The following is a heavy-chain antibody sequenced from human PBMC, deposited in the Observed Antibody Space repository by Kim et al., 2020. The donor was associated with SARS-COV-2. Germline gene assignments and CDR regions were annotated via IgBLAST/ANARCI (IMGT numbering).Heavy chain of an antibody. CDR2: INHSGST. D-gene: IGHD6-6*01. Sequence: SETLSLTCAVYGGSFSGYYWSWIRQPPGKGLEWIGEINHSGSTNYNPSLKSRVTISVDTSKNQFSLKLSSVTAADTAVYYCARIIRGSSSPLDYWGQGTLVTVSS. J-gene: IGHJ4*02. V-gene: IGHV4-34*01. CDR1: GGSFSGYY. CDR3: ARIIRGSSSPLDY.